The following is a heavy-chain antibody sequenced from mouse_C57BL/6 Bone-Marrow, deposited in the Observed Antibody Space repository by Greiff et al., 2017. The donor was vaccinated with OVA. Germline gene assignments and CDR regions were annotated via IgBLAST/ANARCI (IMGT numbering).Heavy chain of an antibody. J-gene: IGHJ1*03. D-gene: IGHD1-1*01. CDR3: ARGRYTDWYFDV. Sequence: EVKLQESGPGLVKPSQSLSLTCSVTGYSITSGYYWNWIRQFPGNKLEWMGYISYDGSNNYNPSLKNRISITRDTSKNQFFLKLNSVTTEDTATYYCARGRYTDWYFDVWGTGTTVTVSS. CDR1: GYSITSGYY. V-gene: IGHV3-6*01. CDR2: ISYDGSN.